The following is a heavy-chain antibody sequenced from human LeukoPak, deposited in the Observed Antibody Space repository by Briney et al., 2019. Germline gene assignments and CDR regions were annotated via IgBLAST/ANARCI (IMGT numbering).Heavy chain of an antibody. D-gene: IGHD2-2*01. Sequence: SVKVSCKASGGTFNSYAISWVRQAPGQGLEWMGGIIPIFGTANYAQKFQGRVTITADESTSTAYMELSSLRSEDTAVYYCARSTPHCSSTSCYYYWGQGTLVTVSS. V-gene: IGHV1-69*01. CDR1: GGTFNSYA. CDR3: ARSTPHCSSTSCYYY. J-gene: IGHJ4*02. CDR2: IIPIFGTA.